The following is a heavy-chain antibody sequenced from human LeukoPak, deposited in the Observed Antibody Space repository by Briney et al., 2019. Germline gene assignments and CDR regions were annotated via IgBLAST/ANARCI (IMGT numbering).Heavy chain of an antibody. J-gene: IGHJ6*04. CDR3: AELGITMIGGV. D-gene: IGHD3-10*02. Sequence: PGGSLRLSCAASGFTFSSYAMHWVRQAPGKGLEWVALISYDGSNKYYADSVKGRFTISRDNSKNTLYLQMTSLRAEDTAVYYCAELGITMIGGVWGKGTTVTISS. CDR1: GFTFSSYA. CDR2: ISYDGSNK. V-gene: IGHV3-30*04.